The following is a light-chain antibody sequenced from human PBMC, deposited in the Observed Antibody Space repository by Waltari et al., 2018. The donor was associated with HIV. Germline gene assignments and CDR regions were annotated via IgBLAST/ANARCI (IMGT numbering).Light chain of an antibody. CDR2: GNS. CDR3: QSYDSSLSPWV. J-gene: IGLJ3*02. V-gene: IGLV1-40*01. Sequence: LTQPPSVSGAPGQRVTISCTGSSSNIGAGYDVHWYQQLPGTAPKLLIYGNSNRPSGVPDRFSGSKSGTSASLAITGLQAEDEADYYCQSYDSSLSPWVFGGGTKLTVL. CDR1: SSNIGAGYD.